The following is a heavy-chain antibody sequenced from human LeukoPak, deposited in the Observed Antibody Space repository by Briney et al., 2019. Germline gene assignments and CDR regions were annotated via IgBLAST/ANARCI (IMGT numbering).Heavy chain of an antibody. Sequence: SETLSLTCTVSGGSISSRTYFWGWIRQPPGGSLEWIGSLYYTGDTYYNPSLNSRVAMSIDTSNNQFSLKLSSLTAADTAIYYCARDRGHYSSSWYTWFDPWGQGILVTVSS. CDR1: GGSISSRTYF. D-gene: IGHD6-13*01. CDR2: LYYTGDT. J-gene: IGHJ5*02. CDR3: ARDRGHYSSSWYTWFDP. V-gene: IGHV4-39*07.